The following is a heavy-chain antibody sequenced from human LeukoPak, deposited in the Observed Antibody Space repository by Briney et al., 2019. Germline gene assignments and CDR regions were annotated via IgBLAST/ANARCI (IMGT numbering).Heavy chain of an antibody. D-gene: IGHD1-26*01. Sequence: PGGSLRLSCAASGFTFSSYSMHWVRQAPGKGLERVAVIWYDGTSKYYGDSVRGRFTISRDNSKNAVSLEMNSLRVEDTAVYYCARDHGWEDLIDSFEIWGQGTMVTVSS. J-gene: IGHJ3*02. CDR2: IWYDGTSK. V-gene: IGHV3-33*01. CDR3: ARDHGWEDLIDSFEI. CDR1: GFTFSSYS.